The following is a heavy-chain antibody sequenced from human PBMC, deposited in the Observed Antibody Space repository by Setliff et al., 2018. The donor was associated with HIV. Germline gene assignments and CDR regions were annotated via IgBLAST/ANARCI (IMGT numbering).Heavy chain of an antibody. CDR3: ARTFWSGYYMDV. Sequence: SETLSLTCTVSGGSISSSSYYWGWIRQPPGKGLEWIGYIYTSGSTNYNPSLKSRVTISVDTSKNQFSLKLSSVTAADTAVYYCARTFWSGYYMDVWGKGTTVTVSS. D-gene: IGHD3-3*01. CDR1: GGSISSSSYY. J-gene: IGHJ6*03. V-gene: IGHV4-61*05. CDR2: IYTSGST.